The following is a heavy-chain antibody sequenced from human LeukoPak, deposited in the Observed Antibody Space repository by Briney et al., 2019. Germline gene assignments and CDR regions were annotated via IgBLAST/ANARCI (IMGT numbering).Heavy chain of an antibody. Sequence: SETLSLTCTVSGGSISSGGYYWSWIRQHPGKGLEWIGYIYHSGSTYYNPSLKSRVTISVDTSKNQFSLKLSSVTAADTAVYYCARDLPGYCSSTSCYSSEWNAFDIWGQGTMVTVSS. CDR3: ARDLPGYCSSTSCYSSEWNAFDI. CDR2: IYHSGST. CDR1: GGSISSGGYY. D-gene: IGHD2-2*02. J-gene: IGHJ3*02. V-gene: IGHV4-31*03.